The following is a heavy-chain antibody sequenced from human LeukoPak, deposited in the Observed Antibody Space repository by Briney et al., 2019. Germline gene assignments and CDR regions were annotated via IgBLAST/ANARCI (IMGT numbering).Heavy chain of an antibody. D-gene: IGHD1-26*01. CDR3: AKVGGAGHFEY. Sequence: PSETLSLTCSVSGGSISPYYWSWIRQSPNKGLEWIGYIYYSGNTNYNPSLKSRVTISVDTSKNQVYLNLSSVTAADTAVYYCAKVGGAGHFEYWGQGTLVTVSS. CDR1: GGSISPYY. V-gene: IGHV4-59*01. J-gene: IGHJ4*02. CDR2: IYYSGNT.